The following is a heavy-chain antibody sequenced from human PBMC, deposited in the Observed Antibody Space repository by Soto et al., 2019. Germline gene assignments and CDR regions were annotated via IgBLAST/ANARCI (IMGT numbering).Heavy chain of an antibody. V-gene: IGHV6-1*01. J-gene: IGHJ3*02. D-gene: IGHD6-19*01. CDR2: TYYRSKWYS. Sequence: QVQLQQSGPGLVKPSQSLSLTCAISGDSVSSNSAAWNWIRQSPSRGLEWLGRTYYRSKWYSDYAGSVIGRITINPDTSKNQFSLQLSSVTLEDTAVYYCARTTWLDYAFDIWGQGTMVTVSS. CDR3: ARTTWLDYAFDI. CDR1: GDSVSSNSAA.